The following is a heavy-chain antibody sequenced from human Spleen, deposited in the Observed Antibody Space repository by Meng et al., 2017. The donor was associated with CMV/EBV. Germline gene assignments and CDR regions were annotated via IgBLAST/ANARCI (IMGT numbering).Heavy chain of an antibody. Sequence: GESLKISCAASGFTVSSNYMSWVRQAPGKGLEWVSVIYSGGSTYYADSVKGRFTISRDNSKNTLYLQMNSLRAEDTAVYFCAKGRAIEYSTSSGDYWGQGTLVTVSS. V-gene: IGHV3-53*01. CDR2: IYSGGST. CDR1: GFTVSSNY. CDR3: AKGRAIEYSTSSGDY. D-gene: IGHD6-6*01. J-gene: IGHJ4*02.